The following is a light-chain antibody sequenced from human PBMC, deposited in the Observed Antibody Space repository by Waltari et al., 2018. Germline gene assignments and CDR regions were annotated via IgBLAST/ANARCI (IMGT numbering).Light chain of an antibody. J-gene: IGLJ1*01. CDR1: SSDVGGYNL. CDR2: GGS. V-gene: IGLV2-23*01. Sequence: QSALTQPASVSGSPGQSITISCTGTSSDVGGYNLASWYQPRPAKAPKLIIYGGSKRPSGVSNRFSGSKSGNTASLTISGLRTEDEADYYCCSYAGGSAFVFGTGTKITVL. CDR3: CSYAGGSAFV.